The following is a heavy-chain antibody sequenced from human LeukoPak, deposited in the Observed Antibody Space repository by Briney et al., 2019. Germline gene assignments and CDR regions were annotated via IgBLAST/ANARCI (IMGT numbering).Heavy chain of an antibody. J-gene: IGHJ3*02. CDR2: IIPIFGTA. CDR3: ARGYYDFWSGSPSNTGAFDI. D-gene: IGHD3-3*01. Sequence: SVKVSCKASGGTFSSYAISWVRQAPGQGLERMGGIIPIFGTANYAQKFQGRVTITADESTSTAYMELSSLRSEDTAVYYCARGYYDFWSGSPSNTGAFDIWGQGTMVTVSS. V-gene: IGHV1-69*13. CDR1: GGTFSSYA.